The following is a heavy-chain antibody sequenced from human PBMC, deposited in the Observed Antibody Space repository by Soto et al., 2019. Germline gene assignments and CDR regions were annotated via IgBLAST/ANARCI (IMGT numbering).Heavy chain of an antibody. Sequence: PGGSLGLCCAACGFTFSGYSMNGVRQATGKWLEWVSSISSSSSYVYYAYSVKGLFTISRDNAKNSLYLQINSLTAEDTALYYCARPSGGSYYHYYYGMDVSRQGTTVTVPS. J-gene: IGHJ6*02. D-gene: IGHD1-26*01. CDR3: ARPSGGSYYHYYYGMDV. V-gene: IGHV3-21*01. CDR2: ISSSSSYV. CDR1: GFTFSGYS.